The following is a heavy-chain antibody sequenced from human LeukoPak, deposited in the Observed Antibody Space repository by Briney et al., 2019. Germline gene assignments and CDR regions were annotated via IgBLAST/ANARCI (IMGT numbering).Heavy chain of an antibody. CDR3: AKDGGYCSSTSCSGGDFDY. Sequence: GGALRLSCAASGFTFSSYAMSWVRQAPGKGLEGVSAISGSGGSTYYADSVKGRFTISRDNSKNTLYLQMNSLRAEDTAVYYCAKDGGYCSSTSCSGGDFDYWGQATLVTVSS. CDR2: ISGSGGST. CDR1: GFTFSSYA. D-gene: IGHD2-2*01. J-gene: IGHJ4*02. V-gene: IGHV3-23*01.